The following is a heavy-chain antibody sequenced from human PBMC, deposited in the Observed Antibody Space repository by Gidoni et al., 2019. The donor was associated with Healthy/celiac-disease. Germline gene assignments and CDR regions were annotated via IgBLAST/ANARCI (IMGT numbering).Heavy chain of an antibody. Sequence: QVQLVQSGAEVKKPGASVKVSCKASGYTFPGYYMHWVRQAPGQGLEWMGRINPNSGGTNYAQKFQGRVTMTRDTSISTAYMELSRLRSDDTAVYYCARVGGSEGYCSSTSCPFGYWGQGTLVTVSS. CDR1: GYTFPGYY. CDR2: INPNSGGT. J-gene: IGHJ4*02. D-gene: IGHD2-2*01. CDR3: ARVGGSEGYCSSTSCPFGY. V-gene: IGHV1-2*06.